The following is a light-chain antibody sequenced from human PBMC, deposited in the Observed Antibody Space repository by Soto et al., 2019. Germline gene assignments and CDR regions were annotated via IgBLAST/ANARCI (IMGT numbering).Light chain of an antibody. V-gene: IGKV1-33*01. Sequence: DIQMTQSPSSLSASVGDRVTITCQASQDISDYLNWYHQKPGKAPKFLIYDASYLETGVPSRFSGSGSGTDFTFTISSLQPEDIGTYYCLQYQSIPFTFGPGTKVDIK. CDR3: LQYQSIPFT. J-gene: IGKJ3*01. CDR2: DAS. CDR1: QDISDY.